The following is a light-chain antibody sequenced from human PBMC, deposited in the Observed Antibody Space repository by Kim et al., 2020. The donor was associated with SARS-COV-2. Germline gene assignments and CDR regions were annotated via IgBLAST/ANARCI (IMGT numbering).Light chain of an antibody. CDR3: QVWDSVSGV. Sequence: SVALGQTARITCGGNNIENKNVHWYQERPGQAPILVMYRDRKRPSGIPERLSGSSSGNTATLTISRVQAGDEADYYCQVWDSVSGVFGGGTQLTVL. V-gene: IGLV3-9*01. CDR2: RDR. CDR1: NIENKN. J-gene: IGLJ2*01.